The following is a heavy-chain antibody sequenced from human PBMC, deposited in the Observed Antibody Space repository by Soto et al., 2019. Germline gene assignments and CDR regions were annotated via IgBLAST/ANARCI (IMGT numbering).Heavy chain of an antibody. CDR3: ARLRYFDWPGHYYYMDV. J-gene: IGHJ6*03. CDR2: IYYSGST. D-gene: IGHD3-9*01. V-gene: IGHV4-59*01. CDR1: GGSISSYY. Sequence: SETLSLTCTVSGGSISSYYWSWIRQPPGKGLEWIGYIYYSGSTNYNPSLKSRVTISVDTSKNQFSLKLSSVTAADTAVYYCARLRYFDWPGHYYYMDVWGKGTTVTVSS.